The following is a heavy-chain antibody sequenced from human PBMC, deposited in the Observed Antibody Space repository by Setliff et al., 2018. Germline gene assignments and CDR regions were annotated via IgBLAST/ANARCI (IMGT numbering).Heavy chain of an antibody. V-gene: IGHV3-23*01. J-gene: IGHJ3*02. CDR1: GFTFSSYA. Sequence: GGSLRLSCAASGFTFSSYAMSWVRQAPGKGLEWVSAISGSGGSTYYADSVKGRFTISRDNSKNTLYLQMNSLRAEDTAVYYCAKGGGFGELLWTPDAFDIWGQGTMVTVSS. D-gene: IGHD3-10*01. CDR2: ISGSGGST. CDR3: AKGGGFGELLWTPDAFDI.